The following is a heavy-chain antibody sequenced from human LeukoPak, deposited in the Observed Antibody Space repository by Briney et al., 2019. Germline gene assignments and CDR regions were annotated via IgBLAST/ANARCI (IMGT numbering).Heavy chain of an antibody. Sequence: PGGSLRLSCAASGFPFSSYGIHWVRQAPGKGLEWVAVITIDGSNGYSADSVKGRFTISRDNSRNTLSLQMNSLRTEDTAVYYCAKRATDDALDIWGRGTMVSVSS. V-gene: IGHV3-30*18. CDR2: ITIDGSNG. D-gene: IGHD5-12*01. CDR1: GFPFSSYG. J-gene: IGHJ3*02. CDR3: AKRATDDALDI.